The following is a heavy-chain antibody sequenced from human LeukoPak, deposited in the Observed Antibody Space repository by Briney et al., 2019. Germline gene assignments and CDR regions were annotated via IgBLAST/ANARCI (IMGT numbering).Heavy chain of an antibody. V-gene: IGHV3-15*01. CDR2: IKSKIDGETA. J-gene: IGHJ4*02. Sequence: PGGSLRLSCVGSGFTFTNAWMSWVRQAPGKGLEWVGRIKSKIDGETADYTAPVKGRFTISRDDSKNTLYLQMNSLTPEDTALYYCIWNDAGDFWGQGTLVTVSS. CDR3: IWNDAGDF. D-gene: IGHD1-1*01. CDR1: GFTFTNAW.